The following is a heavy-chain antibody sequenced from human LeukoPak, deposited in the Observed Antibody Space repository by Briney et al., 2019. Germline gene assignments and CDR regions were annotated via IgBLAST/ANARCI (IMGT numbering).Heavy chain of an antibody. Sequence: GGSLRLSCAASGFIFSNNIMNWVRQAPGKGLEWVSVIRSDGCDIYYADSVNGRFTISRDNSKNTLNLQMDSLRAGDTAVYYCAKDRPNSDRSIYSDDSWGQGTLVTVSS. V-gene: IGHV3-23*01. CDR2: IRSDGCDI. J-gene: IGHJ4*02. CDR3: AKDRPNSDRSIYSDDS. D-gene: IGHD3-22*01. CDR1: GFIFSNNI.